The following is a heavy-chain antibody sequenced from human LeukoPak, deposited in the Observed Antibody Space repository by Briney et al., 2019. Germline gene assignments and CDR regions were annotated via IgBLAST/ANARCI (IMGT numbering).Heavy chain of an antibody. CDR3: ARDFADYDFWSGYYTLDY. Sequence: ASVKVSCKASGYTFTSYGISWVRQAPGQGLEWMGWISAYNGNTNYAQKLQGRVTMTTDTSTSTAYMELRSLRSDDTAVYYCARDFADYDFWSGYYTLDYWGQGTLVTVPS. CDR1: GYTFTSYG. J-gene: IGHJ4*02. D-gene: IGHD3-3*01. V-gene: IGHV1-18*01. CDR2: ISAYNGNT.